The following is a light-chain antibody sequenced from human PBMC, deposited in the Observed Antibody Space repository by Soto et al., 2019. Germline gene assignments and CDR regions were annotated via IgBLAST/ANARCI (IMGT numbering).Light chain of an antibody. V-gene: IGKV1-5*01. Sequence: DVQMTQSPSTLSASIGDRVTITCRARQSISSWVAWYQQKPGKAPQLLISGASGLQGGVPSRFSGSGSGTEFTLTISSLQPDDFATYYCQQYNSYSTFGGGTKVEI. J-gene: IGKJ4*01. CDR2: GAS. CDR3: QQYNSYST. CDR1: QSISSW.